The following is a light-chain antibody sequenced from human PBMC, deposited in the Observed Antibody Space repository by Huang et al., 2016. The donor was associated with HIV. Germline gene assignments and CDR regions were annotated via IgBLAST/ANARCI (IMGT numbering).Light chain of an antibody. CDR3: QQYSRSAT. CDR2: KAS. V-gene: IGKV1-5*03. CDR1: QSVTIC. Sequence: DIQMTQSPSTLSAAVGDRVTITGRASQSVTICLAWCQQTPGKGPKLLIYKASTLESGVTSRFSGSGSGTEFTLTIDSLQPDDVATYYCQQYSRSATFGQGTKLEIK. J-gene: IGKJ2*01.